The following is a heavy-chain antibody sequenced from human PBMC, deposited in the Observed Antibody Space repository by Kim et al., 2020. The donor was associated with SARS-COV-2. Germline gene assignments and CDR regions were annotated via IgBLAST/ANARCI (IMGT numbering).Heavy chain of an antibody. CDR1: RYSFTSYW. CDR3: ARHLGSYYDSSGHYNGFDP. D-gene: IGHD3-22*01. J-gene: IGHJ5*01. Sequence: GESLKISCKGSRYSFTSYWIGWVRQMSGKGLEWMGIIYPGDSDTRYSPSFQGQVTISADKSISTAYLQWSSLKASDTAMYYCARHLGSYYDSSGHYNGFDPWGQGTLVTVSS. V-gene: IGHV5-51*01. CDR2: IYPGDSDT.